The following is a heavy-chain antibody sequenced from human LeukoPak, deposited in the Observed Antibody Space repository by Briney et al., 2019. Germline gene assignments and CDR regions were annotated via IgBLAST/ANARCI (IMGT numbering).Heavy chain of an antibody. Sequence: SETLSLTCAVYGGSFSGYYWSWIRQPPGKGLEWIGEINHSGSTNYNPSLKSRVTISVDTSKNQFSLKLSSVTAADTAVYYCARTLQRGYGYGYVYFDYWGQGTLVTVSS. CDR3: ARTLQRGYGYGYVYFDY. D-gene: IGHD5-18*01. J-gene: IGHJ4*02. CDR2: INHSGST. CDR1: GGSFSGYY. V-gene: IGHV4-34*01.